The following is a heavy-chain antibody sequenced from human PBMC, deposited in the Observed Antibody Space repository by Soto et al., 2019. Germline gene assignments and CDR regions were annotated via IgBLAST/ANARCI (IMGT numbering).Heavy chain of an antibody. V-gene: IGHV1-2*04. Sequence: ASVKVSCKASGYTFTGYYMHWVRQAPGQGLEWMGWINPNSGGTNYAQKFQGWVTMTRDTSISTAYMELSRLRSDDTAVYYCARDNNVWSGYYTPYYGMDVWGQGTTVTVSS. CDR1: GYTFTGYY. D-gene: IGHD3-3*01. CDR2: INPNSGGT. CDR3: ARDNNVWSGYYTPYYGMDV. J-gene: IGHJ6*02.